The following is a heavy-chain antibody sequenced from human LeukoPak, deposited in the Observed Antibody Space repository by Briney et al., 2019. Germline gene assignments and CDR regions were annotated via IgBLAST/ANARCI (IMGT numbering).Heavy chain of an antibody. J-gene: IGHJ3*02. CDR3: AREMATMQSAFDI. CDR1: GFTSSSYA. V-gene: IGHV3-64*01. Sequence: GGSLRLSCAASGFTSSSYAMHWVRQAPGKGLEYVSAISSNGGSTYYANSVKGRFTISRDNSKNTLYLQMGSLRAEDMAVYYCAREMATMQSAFDIWGQGTMVTVSS. D-gene: IGHD5-24*01. CDR2: ISSNGGST.